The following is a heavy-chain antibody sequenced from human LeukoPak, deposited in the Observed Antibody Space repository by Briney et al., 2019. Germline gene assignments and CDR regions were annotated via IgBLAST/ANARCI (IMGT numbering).Heavy chain of an antibody. J-gene: IGHJ3*02. V-gene: IGHV3-23*01. CDR1: GFTFNSYT. CDR3: ATMFGEGAFDI. CDR2: MSGSGGST. Sequence: GGSLRLSCAASGFTFNSYTMNWVREAPGKGLEWVSAMSGSGGSTYYADSVKGRFTISRDNSKNTLYLQMTSLRAEDTAVYYCATMFGEGAFDIWGQGTMVTVSS. D-gene: IGHD3-10*02.